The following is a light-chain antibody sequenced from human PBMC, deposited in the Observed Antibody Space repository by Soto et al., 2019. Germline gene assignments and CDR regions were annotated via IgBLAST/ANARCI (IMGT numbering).Light chain of an antibody. CDR2: EVT. CDR3: SSFTSRFTSV. CDR1: RSDVGAYNY. Sequence: LTQPASVSGSPGQSIAISCTGTRSDVGAYNYVSWYQQHPGKAPKLMISEVTNRPSGVSDRFSGSKSGNTASLTISGLQAEDEADYYCSSFTSRFTSVFGTGTKVTVL. V-gene: IGLV2-14*01. J-gene: IGLJ1*01.